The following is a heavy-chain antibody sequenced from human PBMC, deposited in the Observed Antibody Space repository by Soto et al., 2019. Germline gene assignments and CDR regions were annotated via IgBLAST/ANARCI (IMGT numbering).Heavy chain of an antibody. CDR2: IIPIFGTA. Sequence: SVKVSCKASGGTFSSYAISWVRQAPGQGLEWMGGIIPIFGTANYAQKFQGRVTITADESTSTAYMELSSLRSEDTAVYYCARGRDSYGLFDYWGQGTLVTVSS. CDR1: GGTFSSYA. D-gene: IGHD5-18*01. J-gene: IGHJ4*02. CDR3: ARGRDSYGLFDY. V-gene: IGHV1-69*13.